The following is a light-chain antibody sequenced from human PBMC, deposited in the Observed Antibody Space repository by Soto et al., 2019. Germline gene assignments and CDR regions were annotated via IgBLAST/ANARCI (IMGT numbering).Light chain of an antibody. CDR1: QTIRQW. J-gene: IGKJ1*01. V-gene: IGKV1-5*01. Sequence: DIQMTQSPSTVSASVGDTVIITCRASQTIRQWLAWYQQRPGKAPNLLIYDASSLEGGVPSRFSGSGSGTEFTLTSTNLQPDDVATYYCHQYDTDSTFGPGTKVEIK. CDR3: HQYDTDST. CDR2: DAS.